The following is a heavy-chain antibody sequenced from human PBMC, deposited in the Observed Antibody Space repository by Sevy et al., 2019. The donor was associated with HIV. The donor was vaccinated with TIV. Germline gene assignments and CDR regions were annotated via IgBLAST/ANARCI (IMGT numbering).Heavy chain of an antibody. CDR3: VRDGGDEYGAGSYYGPLDY. D-gene: IGHD3-10*01. J-gene: IGHJ4*02. V-gene: IGHV3-21*06. Sequence: GGSLRLSCVVSGFNFRDYSVNWVRQAPGKGLEWVSSINNDGTYIFYGDSVKGRFTVSRDNAKNSLYLHMNSLRADDTAVYYCVRDGGDEYGAGSYYGPLDYWGRGTLVTVSS. CDR1: GFNFRDYS. CDR2: INNDGTYI.